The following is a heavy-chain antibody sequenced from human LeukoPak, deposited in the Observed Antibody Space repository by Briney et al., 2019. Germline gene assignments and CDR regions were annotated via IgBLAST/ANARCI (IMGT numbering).Heavy chain of an antibody. CDR1: GYTFTGYY. D-gene: IGHD6-13*01. CDR2: INPNSGGT. CDR3: ARGKSGRQQLVYYYYYGKDV. Sequence: GASVKVSCKASGYTFTGYYMHWVRQAPGQGLEWMGWINPNSGGTNYAQKFQGRVTMTRDTSISTAYMELSRLRSDDTAVYYCARGKSGRQQLVYYYYYGKDVWGQGTTVTVSS. V-gene: IGHV1-2*02. J-gene: IGHJ6*02.